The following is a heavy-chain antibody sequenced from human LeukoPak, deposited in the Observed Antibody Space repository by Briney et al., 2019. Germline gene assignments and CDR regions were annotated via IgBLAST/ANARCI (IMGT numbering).Heavy chain of an antibody. CDR1: GFSFSTYG. D-gene: IGHD6-19*01. CDR2: VSGSGGST. Sequence: GGSLRLSCAASGFSFSTYGMSWVRQAPGKGLDWVSAVSGSGGSTYYADSVKGRFTISRDNSKNTLYLQMNSLRAEDTGVYYCAKGRSGWYVFDYWGQGTLVTVSS. J-gene: IGHJ4*02. V-gene: IGHV3-23*01. CDR3: AKGRSGWYVFDY.